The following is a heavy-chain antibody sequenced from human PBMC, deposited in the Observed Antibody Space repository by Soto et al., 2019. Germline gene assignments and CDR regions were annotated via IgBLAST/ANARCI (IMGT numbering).Heavy chain of an antibody. CDR2: MYYNGKT. D-gene: IGHD3-10*01. V-gene: IGHV4-59*08. CDR3: ASGDPLAPEL. CDR1: GGSVTSYY. J-gene: IGHJ6*02. Sequence: QVQLQESGPGLVKPSETLSLTCTVSGGSVTSYYWTWIRQPPGKGLEWLGYMYYNGKTNCNPSLCCLLNGSVDKSNNQLPLKKRSLSAADTGGYYCASGDPLAPELWGQGTTVTVSS.